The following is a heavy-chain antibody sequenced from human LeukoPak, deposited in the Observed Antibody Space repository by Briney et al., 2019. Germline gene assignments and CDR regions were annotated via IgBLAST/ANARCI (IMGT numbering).Heavy chain of an antibody. J-gene: IGHJ6*02. CDR2: INHSGST. CDR3: ASASEDYYYYGMDV. D-gene: IGHD2-15*01. CDR1: GGSFSGYY. V-gene: IGHV4-34*01. Sequence: PSETLSLTCAVYGGSFSGYYWSWIRQPPGKGLEWIGEINHSGSTNYNPSLKSRVTISVDTSKNQFSLKLSSVTAADTAVYYCASASEDYYYYGMDVWGQGTTVTVPS.